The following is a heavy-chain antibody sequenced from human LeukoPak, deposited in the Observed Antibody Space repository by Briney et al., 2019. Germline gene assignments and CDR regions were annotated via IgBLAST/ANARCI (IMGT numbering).Heavy chain of an antibody. Sequence: RASVKVSCKASGYTFTGYYMHWVRQAPGQGLEWMGWINPNSGGTNYAQKLQGRFTMTRDTSMSTAYLELNRLRADDTAVYYCATSRDGYYYYYGMDVWGQGTTVTVSS. D-gene: IGHD5-24*01. CDR1: GYTFTGYY. CDR2: INPNSGGT. CDR3: ATSRDGYYYYYGMDV. J-gene: IGHJ6*02. V-gene: IGHV1-2*02.